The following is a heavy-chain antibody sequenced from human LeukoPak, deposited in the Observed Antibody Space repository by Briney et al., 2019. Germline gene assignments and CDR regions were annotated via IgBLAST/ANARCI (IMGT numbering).Heavy chain of an antibody. D-gene: IGHD3-3*01. V-gene: IGHV4-4*07. J-gene: IGHJ4*02. Sequence: SETVSLTCTVSGGSISSYYWSWIRKPAGKGLEWIGRIYTRGTTNYNPSLKSRVTLSVDTSKNQFSLKLSTVTAADTAVYYCARDDFWSGYYDYWGQGTLVTVSS. CDR1: GGSISSYY. CDR3: ARDDFWSGYYDY. CDR2: IYTRGTT.